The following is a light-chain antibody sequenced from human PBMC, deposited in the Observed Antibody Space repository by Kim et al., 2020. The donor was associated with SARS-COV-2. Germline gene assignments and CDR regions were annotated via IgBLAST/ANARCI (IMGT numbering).Light chain of an antibody. CDR2: AAS. V-gene: IGKV1-8*01. J-gene: IGKJ5*01. Sequence: ASPGDRFTITCRASQDITSSLAWYQQKPGKAPNLLIYAASTLRRGVPSRFSGSRSGTEFTLTISWLQSEDVATYYCQQYSSYPITFGQGTRLEIK. CDR3: QQYSSYPIT. CDR1: QDITSS.